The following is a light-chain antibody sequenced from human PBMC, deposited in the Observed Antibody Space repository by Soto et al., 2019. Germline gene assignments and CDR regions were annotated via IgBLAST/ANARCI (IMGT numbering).Light chain of an antibody. V-gene: IGKV1-5*01. CDR3: QEYKTYS. CDR1: QSVNTW. Sequence: IQMTQSPSTLSASVGGRVTVTCRASQSVNTWLAWYQQKPGKAPQLLIYDASSLDGGVPSRFSGAQSGTEFNLTISSLQSEDFGTYYCQEYKTYSFGGGTKV. J-gene: IGKJ4*01. CDR2: DAS.